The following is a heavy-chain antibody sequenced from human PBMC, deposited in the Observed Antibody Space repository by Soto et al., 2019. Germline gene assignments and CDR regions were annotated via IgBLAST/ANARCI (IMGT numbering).Heavy chain of an antibody. D-gene: IGHD3-3*01. Sequence: SETLSLTCTVSGGSISSSSYYWGWIRQPPGKGLEWIGSIYYSGSTYYNPSLKSRVTISVDTSKNQFSLKLSSVTAADTAVYYCASLYTIYDFWSGSYFDYWGQGTLVTVSS. CDR3: ASLYTIYDFWSGSYFDY. V-gene: IGHV4-39*01. J-gene: IGHJ4*02. CDR2: IYYSGST. CDR1: GGSISSSSYY.